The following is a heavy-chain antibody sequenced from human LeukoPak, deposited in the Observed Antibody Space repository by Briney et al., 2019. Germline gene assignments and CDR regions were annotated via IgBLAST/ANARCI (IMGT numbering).Heavy chain of an antibody. V-gene: IGHV4-39*07. CDR1: GDSIGKTKFY. D-gene: IGHD3-10*01. J-gene: IGHJ4*02. CDR3: ANGGLRVNYFDY. CDR2: VYHRGTT. Sequence: SETLSLTCTVSGDSIGKTKFYWGWIRQSPDKGLEWLGSVYHRGTTYYNPSFKSRLSISIDTSNNQFSLSLDSVTADDTAVYFCANGGLRVNYFDYWGQGTLVTVSS.